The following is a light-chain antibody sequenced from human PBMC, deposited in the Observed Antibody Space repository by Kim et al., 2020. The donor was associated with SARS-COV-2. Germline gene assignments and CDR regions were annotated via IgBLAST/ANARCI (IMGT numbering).Light chain of an antibody. J-gene: IGKJ2*01. CDR2: AAS. Sequence: DIQMTQSPSPLSASVGDRVTITCRASQNIGRYLNWYQQKPGKAPKLLIYAASTLQGAVPSRFSGSGSGTDFTLTINSLQPEDIATYYCQQNYNAPPEVTFGQGTKLEI. CDR3: QQNYNAPPEVT. V-gene: IGKV1-39*01. CDR1: QNIGRY.